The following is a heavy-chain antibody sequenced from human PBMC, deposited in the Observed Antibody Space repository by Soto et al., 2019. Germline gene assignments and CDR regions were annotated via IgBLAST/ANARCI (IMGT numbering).Heavy chain of an antibody. D-gene: IGHD1-1*01. CDR3: ATWNEREHAYDV. CDR1: GFTISGKKY. CDR2: LYDVDGS. Sequence: DVQLVESGGGLIQPGESLRLSCVAFGFTISGKKYVAWVRQAPGKGLEWVSALYDVDGSFYADSVKGRFTTSSDSSQTTVYLQMNDLRPDDTAVYYCATWNEREHAYDVWGQGTTVTVSS. J-gene: IGHJ3*01. V-gene: IGHV3-53*01.